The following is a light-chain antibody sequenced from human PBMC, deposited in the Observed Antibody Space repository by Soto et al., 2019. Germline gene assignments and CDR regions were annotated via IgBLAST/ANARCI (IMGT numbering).Light chain of an antibody. CDR3: QQDSSWPLT. Sequence: IVLTPSPGTLSLSPGERVTPSCRARQDIRSTLAWYQQKPGQAPRLLIYGASIRATGVPATFSGSGSGTEFTLSISSLQSEHLGVYYCQQDSSWPLTFGGGTKVDI. CDR1: QDIRST. J-gene: IGKJ4*01. V-gene: IGKV3-15*01. CDR2: GAS.